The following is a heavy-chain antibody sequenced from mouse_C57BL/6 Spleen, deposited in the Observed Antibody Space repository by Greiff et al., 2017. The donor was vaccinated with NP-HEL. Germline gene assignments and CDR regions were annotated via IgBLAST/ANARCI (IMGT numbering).Heavy chain of an antibody. Sequence: EVMLVESGGGLVQPGGSMKLSCAASGFTFSDAWMDWVRQSPEKGLEWVAEIRNKANNHATYYAESVKGRFTISRDDSKSSVYLQMNSLRAEDTGIYYCRYYGSSYDYFDYWGQGTTLTVSS. D-gene: IGHD1-1*01. CDR2: IRNKANNHAT. CDR3: RYYGSSYDYFDY. CDR1: GFTFSDAW. J-gene: IGHJ2*01. V-gene: IGHV6-6*01.